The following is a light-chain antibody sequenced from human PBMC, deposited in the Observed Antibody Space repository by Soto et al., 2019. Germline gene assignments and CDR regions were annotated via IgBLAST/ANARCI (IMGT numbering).Light chain of an antibody. V-gene: IGKV1-12*01. J-gene: IGKJ5*01. CDR2: AAS. Sequence: DIQMTQSRSSVSASVGDRVTIPCPASQGISSWLAWYQQKKGKAPKLLIYAASSLQSGVPSRFRGSRSGTDFTLTISRLQPEDFETYYCQQANSFPFTFGQGTRLEIK. CDR3: QQANSFPFT. CDR1: QGISSW.